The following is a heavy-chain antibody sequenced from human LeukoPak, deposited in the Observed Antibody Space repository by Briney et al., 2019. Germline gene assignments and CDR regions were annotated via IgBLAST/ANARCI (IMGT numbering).Heavy chain of an antibody. D-gene: IGHD6-13*01. CDR1: GGSISSGSYY. V-gene: IGHV4-61*01. CDR3: ARWPYTGSWQMGWFDP. Sequence: PSQTLSLTCTVSGGSISSGSYYWSWIRQPPGKGLEWIGYIYYSGSTNYNPSLKSRVTISVDTSKNQFSLKLSSVTAADTAVYYCARWPYTGSWQMGWFDPWGQGTLVTVSS. CDR2: IYYSGST. J-gene: IGHJ5*02.